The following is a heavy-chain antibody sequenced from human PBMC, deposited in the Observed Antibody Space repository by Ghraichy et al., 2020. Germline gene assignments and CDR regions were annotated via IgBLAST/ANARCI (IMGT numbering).Heavy chain of an antibody. CDR2: IYTSGST. CDR1: GGSISSGSYY. CDR3: ARTLLVFDYYYMDV. Sequence: SETLSLTCTVSGGSISSGSYYWSWIRQPAGKGLEWIGRIYTSGSTNYNPSLKSRVTISVDTSKNQFSLKLSSVTAADTAVYYCARTLLVFDYYYMDVWGKGTTVTVSS. J-gene: IGHJ6*03. D-gene: IGHD1-26*01. V-gene: IGHV4-61*02.